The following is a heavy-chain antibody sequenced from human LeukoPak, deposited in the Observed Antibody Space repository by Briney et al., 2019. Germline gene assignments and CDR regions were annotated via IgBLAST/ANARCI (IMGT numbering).Heavy chain of an antibody. CDR3: ARVYAGGLGRDSGYFDL. CDR1: GYTFTGYY. J-gene: IGHJ2*01. CDR2: INPNSGGT. Sequence: ASEKVSCKASGYTFTGYYMHWVRQAPGQGLEWMGWINPNSGGTNYAQKFQGWVTMTRDTSISTAYMELSRLRSDDTAVYYCARVYAGGLGRDSGYFDLWGRGTLVTVSS. D-gene: IGHD4-23*01. V-gene: IGHV1-2*04.